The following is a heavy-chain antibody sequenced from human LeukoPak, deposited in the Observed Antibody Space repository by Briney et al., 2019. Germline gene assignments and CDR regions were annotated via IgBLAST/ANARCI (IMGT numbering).Heavy chain of an antibody. CDR3: AKEWKVRGVITAGFDY. D-gene: IGHD3-10*01. CDR1: GFTFSNAW. V-gene: IGHV3-15*01. CDR2: IKSKTDGGTT. J-gene: IGHJ4*02. Sequence: PGGSLRLSCAASGFTFSNAWMSWVRQAPGKGLEWVGRIKSKTDGGTTDYAAPVKGRFTISRDDSKNTLYLQMNSLRAEDTAVYYCAKEWKVRGVITAGFDYWGQGTLVTVSS.